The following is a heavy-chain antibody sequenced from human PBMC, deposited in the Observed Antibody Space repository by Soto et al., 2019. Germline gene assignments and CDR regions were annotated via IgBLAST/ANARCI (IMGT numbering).Heavy chain of an antibody. V-gene: IGHV4-34*01. Sequence: SETLSLTCAVYGGSFSGYYWSWIRQPPGKGLEWIGEINHSGSTNYNPSLKSRVTISVDTSKNQFSLKLSSVTASDTAVYYCARVRGTYDYVWGSYRYPTYGMDVWGQWSTVTVSS. CDR1: GGSFSGYY. CDR3: ARVRGTYDYVWGSYRYPTYGMDV. J-gene: IGHJ6*02. CDR2: INHSGST. D-gene: IGHD3-16*02.